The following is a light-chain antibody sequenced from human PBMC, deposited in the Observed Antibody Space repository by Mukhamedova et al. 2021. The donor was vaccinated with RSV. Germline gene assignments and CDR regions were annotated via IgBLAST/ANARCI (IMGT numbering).Light chain of an antibody. CDR2: GAS. V-gene: IGKV3-20*01. J-gene: IGKJ2*01. Sequence: ASQSLSAPSLAWYQQRPGQAPRLLIYGASNRATGVPDRFSGSGSGTDFTLTITRLEPEDFAVYYCQLYGRSLLYTFGQGTKLEI. CDR3: QLYGRSLLYT. CDR1: QSLSAPS.